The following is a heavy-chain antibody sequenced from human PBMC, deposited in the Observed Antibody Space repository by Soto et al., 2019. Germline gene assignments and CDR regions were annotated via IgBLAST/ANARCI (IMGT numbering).Heavy chain of an antibody. CDR1: GGSISSYY. CDR2: IYYSGST. CDR3: ASSRRYSSGWYFAFDI. V-gene: IGHV4-59*08. J-gene: IGHJ3*02. D-gene: IGHD6-19*01. Sequence: QVQLQESGPGLVKSSETLSLTCTVSGGSISSYYWSWIRQPPGKGLEWIGYIYYSGSTNYNPSLKSRVTISVDTSKNQFSLKLSSVTAADTAVYYCASSRRYSSGWYFAFDIWGQGTMVTVSS.